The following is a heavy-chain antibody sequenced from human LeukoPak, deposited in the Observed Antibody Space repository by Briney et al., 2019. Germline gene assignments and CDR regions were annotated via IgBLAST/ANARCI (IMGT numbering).Heavy chain of an antibody. V-gene: IGHV1-18*01. J-gene: IGHJ3*02. Sequence: ASVKVSCKASGYTFTSYGISWVRQASGQGLEWMGWISAYNGNTNYAQKLQGRVTMTTDTSTSTVYMELSSLRSEDTAVYYCARAQSSMNAFDIWGQGTMVTVSS. CDR3: ARAQSSMNAFDI. D-gene: IGHD2-8*01. CDR1: GYTFTSYG. CDR2: ISAYNGNT.